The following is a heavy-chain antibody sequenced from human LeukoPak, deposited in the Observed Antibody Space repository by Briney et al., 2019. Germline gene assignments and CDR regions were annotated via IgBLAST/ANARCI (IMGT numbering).Heavy chain of an antibody. J-gene: IGHJ1*01. D-gene: IGHD6-19*01. CDR3: ATRSSGWYEDFQH. Sequence: ASVKVSCKVSGYTLTELSMHWVRQAPGKGLEWMGGFDPEDGETIYAQKFQGRVAMTEDTSTDTAYMELSSLRSEDTAVYYCATRSSGWYEDFQHWGQGTLVTVSS. CDR2: FDPEDGET. CDR1: GYTLTELS. V-gene: IGHV1-24*01.